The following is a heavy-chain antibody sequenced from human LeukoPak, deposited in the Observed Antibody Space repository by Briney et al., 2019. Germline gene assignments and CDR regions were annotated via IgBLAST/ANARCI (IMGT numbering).Heavy chain of an antibody. J-gene: IGHJ5*02. CDR2: INPSSGDT. Sequence: ASVTVSCKASGYTFTGYYIHWVRQAPGQGLEWMGWINPSSGDTHYAQKFQGRVTMTRDTSISTAYMDLNSLIPDDTAVYYCARVQYQLLFEGNWFDPWGQGTLVTVSS. CDR3: ARVQYQLLFEGNWFDP. D-gene: IGHD2-2*01. V-gene: IGHV1-2*02. CDR1: GYTFTGYY.